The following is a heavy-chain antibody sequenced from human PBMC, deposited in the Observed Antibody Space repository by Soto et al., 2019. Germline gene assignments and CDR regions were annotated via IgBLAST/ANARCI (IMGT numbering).Heavy chain of an antibody. D-gene: IGHD3-22*01. Sequence: ASVKVSCKASGYTFTSYDINWVRQATGQGLEWMGWMNPNSGNTGYAQKFQGRVTMTRNTSISTAYMELRSLRSEDTAVYYCARDRDYYDSSGPRVAFDIWGQGTMVTVSS. CDR1: GYTFTSYD. CDR3: ARDRDYYDSSGPRVAFDI. CDR2: MNPNSGNT. J-gene: IGHJ3*02. V-gene: IGHV1-8*01.